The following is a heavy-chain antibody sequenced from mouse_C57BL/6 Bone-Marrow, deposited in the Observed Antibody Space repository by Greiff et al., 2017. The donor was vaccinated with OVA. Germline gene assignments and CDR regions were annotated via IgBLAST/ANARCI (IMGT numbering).Heavy chain of an antibody. CDR1: GYSFTGYY. CDR2: INPSTGGT. V-gene: IGHV1-42*01. Sequence: EVQGVESGPELVKPGASVKISCKASGYSFTGYYMNWVKQSPEKSLEWIGEINPSTGGTTYNQKFKAKATLTVDKSSSTAYMQLKSLTSEDSAVYYCGLHYFDYWGQGTTLTVSS. CDR3: GLHYFDY. J-gene: IGHJ2*01.